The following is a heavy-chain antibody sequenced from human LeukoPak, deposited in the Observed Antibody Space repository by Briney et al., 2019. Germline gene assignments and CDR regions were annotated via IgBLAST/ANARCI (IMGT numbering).Heavy chain of an antibody. D-gene: IGHD6-6*01. J-gene: IGHJ6*03. CDR3: ARAYSSSQYYMDV. CDR2: IYYSGST. V-gene: IGHV4-59*01. Sequence: PSETLSLTYTVSGGSISSYYWSWIRPPPGKGLEWIGYIYYSGSTNYNPSLKSRVTISVDTSKNQFSLKLSSVTAADTAVYYCARAYSSSQYYMDVWGKGTTVTVSS. CDR1: GGSISSYY.